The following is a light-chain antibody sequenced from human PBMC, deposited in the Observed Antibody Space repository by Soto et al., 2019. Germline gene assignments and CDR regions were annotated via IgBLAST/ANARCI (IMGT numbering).Light chain of an antibody. CDR1: NIGSKS. V-gene: IGLV3-21*02. CDR3: QLWDSNSDHVV. CDR2: DDR. Sequence: SSELTQPPSVSVAPGQTASITCGGTNIGSKSVHWYQQKPGQAPVVVVYDDRDRPSGIPERFSGSNSGNTAALTISRVEAGDEADYYCQLWDSNSDHVVFGGGTKLTVL. J-gene: IGLJ2*01.